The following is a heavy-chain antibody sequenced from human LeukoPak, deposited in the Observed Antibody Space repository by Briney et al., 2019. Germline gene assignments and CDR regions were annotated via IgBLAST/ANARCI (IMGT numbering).Heavy chain of an antibody. Sequence: ASVKVSCKASGYTFTSYGISWVRQAPGQGLEWMGWISAYNGNTNYAQKLQGRVTMTTDTSTSTAYVELRSLRSDDTAVYYCAISVVGIAAAGIFDYWGQGTLVTVSS. V-gene: IGHV1-18*01. J-gene: IGHJ4*02. CDR3: AISVVGIAAAGIFDY. CDR1: GYTFTSYG. CDR2: ISAYNGNT. D-gene: IGHD6-13*01.